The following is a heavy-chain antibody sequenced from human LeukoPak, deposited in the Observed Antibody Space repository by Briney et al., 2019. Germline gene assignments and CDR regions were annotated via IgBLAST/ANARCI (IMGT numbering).Heavy chain of an antibody. D-gene: IGHD2-8*01. CDR3: SRENGAFSPFGY. Sequence: SGTLSLTCGASGCSITSSNWWSLVRQPPGQGLEWIGEVSLSGLTNYNPSLSSRVIMALDTSKNHLSLKLTSLTAADTAVYYCSRENGAFSPFGYWGQGTLVTVPS. V-gene: IGHV4-4*02. CDR2: VSLSGLT. J-gene: IGHJ4*02. CDR1: GCSITSSNW.